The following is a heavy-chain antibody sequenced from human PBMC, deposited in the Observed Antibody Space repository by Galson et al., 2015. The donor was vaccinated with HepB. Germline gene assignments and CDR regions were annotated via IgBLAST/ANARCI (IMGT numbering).Heavy chain of an antibody. V-gene: IGHV3-72*01. J-gene: IGHJ4*02. CDR3: ARDGDTYSFDY. Sequence: SLRLSCAASGFTFSNHHMDWVRQVPGKGLEWVGRIRKKSSSHTTEYAASVKGRFCISRDDSTNSLFLQMDSLKTDDSAVYYCARDGDTYSFDYWGQGTLVTVSS. CDR2: IRKKSSSHTT. D-gene: IGHD4-17*01. CDR1: GFTFSNHH.